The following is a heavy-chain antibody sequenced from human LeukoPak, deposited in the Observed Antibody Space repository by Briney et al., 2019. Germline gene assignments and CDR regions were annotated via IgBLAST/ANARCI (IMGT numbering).Heavy chain of an antibody. V-gene: IGHV4-34*01. D-gene: IGHD2-15*01. CDR1: GGSFSGYY. CDR3: ARDAPPSPYCSGRSCYSRLLPHYYYYYMDV. CDR2: FNHSGST. Sequence: NPSETLSLTCAVYGGSFSGYYWSWIRQPPGKGLEWIGEFNHSGSTNYNPSLKSRVTISVDTSKNQFSLKLSSVTAADTAVYYCARDAPPSPYCSGRSCYSRLLPHYYYYYMDVWGKGTTVTVSS. J-gene: IGHJ6*03.